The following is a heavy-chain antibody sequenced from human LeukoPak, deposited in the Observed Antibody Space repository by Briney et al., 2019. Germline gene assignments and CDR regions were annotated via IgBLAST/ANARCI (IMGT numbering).Heavy chain of an antibody. V-gene: IGHV3-33*06. Sequence: PGRSLRLSCAASGFTFSSYGMHWVRQAPGKGLEWVAVIWYDGSNKYYADSVKGRFTISRDNSKNTLYLQMNSLRAEDTAVYYCAKDHCSSTSCYFGYWGQGTLVTVSS. D-gene: IGHD2-2*01. CDR3: AKDHCSSTSCYFGY. CDR1: GFTFSSYG. CDR2: IWYDGSNK. J-gene: IGHJ4*02.